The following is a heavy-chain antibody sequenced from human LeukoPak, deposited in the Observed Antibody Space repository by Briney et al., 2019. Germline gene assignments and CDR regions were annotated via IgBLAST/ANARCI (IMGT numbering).Heavy chain of an antibody. CDR2: INWIGGST. J-gene: IGHJ4*02. V-gene: IGHV3-20*04. Sequence: RPGGSLRLSCAASGFTFDDYGMSWVRQAPGKGLEGVSGINWIGGSTGYADSVKGRFTISRDNAKNSLYLQMNSLRAEDTALYYCARYYDYGSGSYTFDYWGQGTLVTVSS. CDR3: ARYYDYGSGSYTFDY. CDR1: GFTFDDYG. D-gene: IGHD3-10*01.